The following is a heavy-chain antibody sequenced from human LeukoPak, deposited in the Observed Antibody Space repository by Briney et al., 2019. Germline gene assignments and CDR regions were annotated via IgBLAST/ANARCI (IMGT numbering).Heavy chain of an antibody. CDR2: IYYSGST. J-gene: IGHJ4*02. CDR3: ARAPIAAGGTENFDY. V-gene: IGHV4-59*01. D-gene: IGHD6-13*01. CDR1: GGSISSYY. Sequence: SETLSLTCTVSGGSISSYYWSWIRQPPGKGLEWIGYIYYSGSTNYNPSLKSRVTISVDTSKNQFSLKLSSVTAADTAVYYCARAPIAAGGTENFDYWAREPWSPSPQ.